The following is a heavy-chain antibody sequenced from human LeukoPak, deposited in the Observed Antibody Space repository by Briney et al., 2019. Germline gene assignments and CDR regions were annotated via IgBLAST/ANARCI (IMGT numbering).Heavy chain of an antibody. CDR3: AKEIAVAGTNYYYGMDV. J-gene: IGHJ6*02. CDR2: ISGSGGST. D-gene: IGHD6-19*01. Sequence: GGPLRLSCAASGFTLSSYAMSWVRQAPGKGLEWVSAISGSGGSTYYADSVKGRFTISRDNSKNTLYLQMNSLRAEDTAVYYCAKEIAVAGTNYYYGMDVWGQGTTVTVSS. V-gene: IGHV3-23*01. CDR1: GFTLSSYA.